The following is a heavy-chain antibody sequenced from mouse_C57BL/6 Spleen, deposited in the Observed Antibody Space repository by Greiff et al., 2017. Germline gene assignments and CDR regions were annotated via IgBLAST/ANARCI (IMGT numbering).Heavy chain of an antibody. V-gene: IGHV5-6*01. Sequence: EVNLVESGGDLVKPGGSLKLSCAASGFTFSSYGMSWVRQTPDKRLEWVATISSGGSYTYYPDSVKGRFTISRDNAKNTLYLQMSSLKSEDTAMYYCARQGDPWYFDVWGTGTTVTVSS. CDR1: GFTFSSYG. J-gene: IGHJ1*03. CDR2: ISSGGSYT. CDR3: ARQGDPWYFDV.